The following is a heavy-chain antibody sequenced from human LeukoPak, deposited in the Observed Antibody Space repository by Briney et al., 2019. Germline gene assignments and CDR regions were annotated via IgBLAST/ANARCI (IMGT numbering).Heavy chain of an antibody. CDR1: GFNLNSYE. J-gene: IGHJ4*02. D-gene: IGHD3-22*01. Sequence: KAAGSLRLSCAASGFNLNSYEMKWVRQATGKGLEWVSSISSSSSYIYYADSVKGRLTISRDNAKNSLYLQMNSLRAEDTAVYYCVTGSSGYYSEDYFDYWGQGTLVTVSS. V-gene: IGHV3-21*01. CDR2: ISSSSSYI. CDR3: VTGSSGYYSEDYFDY.